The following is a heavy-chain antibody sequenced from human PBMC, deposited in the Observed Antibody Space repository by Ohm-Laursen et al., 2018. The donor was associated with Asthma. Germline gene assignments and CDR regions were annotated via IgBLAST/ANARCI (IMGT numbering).Heavy chain of an antibody. D-gene: IGHD5-18*01. CDR3: ARGLGGKQLWLSYQYDN. CDR2: MSYDGSHK. Sequence: SLRLSCTASGFNFSSSAMHWVRQAPGKGLEWVAVMSYDGSHKYHADSVKGRFTISRDNSKNTLFLQLNSLRPEDTAVYFCARGLGGKQLWLSYQYDNWGQGTLVTVSS. J-gene: IGHJ1*01. CDR1: GFNFSSSA. V-gene: IGHV3-30*04.